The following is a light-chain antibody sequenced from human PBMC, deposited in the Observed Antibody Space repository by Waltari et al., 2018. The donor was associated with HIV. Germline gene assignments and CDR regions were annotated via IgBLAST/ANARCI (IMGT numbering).Light chain of an antibody. CDR3: QQYGSSPQT. V-gene: IGKV3-20*01. CDR1: QSVSSSY. CDR2: GAS. Sequence: EIVLTQSPGTLSLSPGESATLSCRASQSVSSSYLAWYQQKPGQARRLRIYGASSSATGIPDRFSGSGSGTDFTLTISRLEPEDFAVYYCQQYGSSPQTFGQGTKVEIK. J-gene: IGKJ1*01.